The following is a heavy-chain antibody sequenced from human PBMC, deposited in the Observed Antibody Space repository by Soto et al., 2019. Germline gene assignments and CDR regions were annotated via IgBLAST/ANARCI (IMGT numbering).Heavy chain of an antibody. CDR2: RSGSSKGI. CDR1: GVTFSDSS. J-gene: IGHJ4*02. V-gene: IGHV3-48*02. Sequence: PSGSLRLSCAASGVTFSDSSMNWVRQAPGQGQGRVWYRSGSSKGIYYSDPVQGRCTISRDNAKNKEYLQMNSLRDDDATVYYCARDKKWAFDYWGQGA. CDR3: ARDKKWAFDY. D-gene: IGHD1-26*01.